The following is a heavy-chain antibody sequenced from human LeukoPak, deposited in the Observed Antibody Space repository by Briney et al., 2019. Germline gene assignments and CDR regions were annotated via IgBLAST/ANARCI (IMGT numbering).Heavy chain of an antibody. D-gene: IGHD4/OR15-4a*01. CDR3: ARGPNNRVWWPHPLAFDY. CDR1: GDSISSGSYY. J-gene: IGHJ4*02. V-gene: IGHV4-61*02. Sequence: SQTLSLTCTVSGDSISSGSYYWNWIRQPAGKGLEWIGRIYTSGSTNYNPSLKSRVTISVDTSKNQFSLKLSSVTAADTAVYYCARGPNNRVWWPHPLAFDYWGQGTLVTVSS. CDR2: IYTSGST.